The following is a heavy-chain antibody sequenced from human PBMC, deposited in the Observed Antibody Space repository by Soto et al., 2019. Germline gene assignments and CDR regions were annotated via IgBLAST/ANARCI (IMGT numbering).Heavy chain of an antibody. CDR3: AREGRYGTHGRGGWFDP. CDR2: INSDGSST. Sequence: EVQLVESGGGLVQPGGSLRLSCAASGFTFSSYWMHWVRQAPGKGLVWVSRINSDGSSTSYADSVKGRFTISRDNAKNPLYLQMNSLRAEDTAVYYCAREGRYGTHGRGGWFDPWGQGTLVTVSS. J-gene: IGHJ5*02. V-gene: IGHV3-74*01. D-gene: IGHD4-17*01. CDR1: GFTFSSYW.